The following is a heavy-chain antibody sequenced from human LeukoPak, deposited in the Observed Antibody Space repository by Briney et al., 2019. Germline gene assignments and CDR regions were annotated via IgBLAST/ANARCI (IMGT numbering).Heavy chain of an antibody. V-gene: IGHV3-64D*06. D-gene: IGHD3-10*01. Sequence: PGGSLRLSCSASGFTFSSYAMHWVRQAPGKGLEYVSAISSNGGSTYYADSVKGRFTISRDNSMNTLYLQMSSLRAEDTAVYYCVNSPYLYGSGAYIDYWGQGTLVTVSS. CDR1: GFTFSSYA. CDR3: VNSPYLYGSGAYIDY. J-gene: IGHJ4*02. CDR2: ISSNGGST.